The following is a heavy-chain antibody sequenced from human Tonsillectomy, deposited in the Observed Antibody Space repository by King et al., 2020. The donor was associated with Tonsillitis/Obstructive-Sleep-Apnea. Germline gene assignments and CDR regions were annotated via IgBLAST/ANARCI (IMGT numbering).Heavy chain of an antibody. CDR2: IYYSGST. J-gene: IGHJ5*02. V-gene: IGHV4-39*01. Sequence: QLQESGPGLVKPSETLSLTCTVSGGSISSSSYYWGWIRQPPGKGLEWIGSIYYSGSTYYNPSLKSRVTISVDTSKNQFSLRLTSVTAADTAVYYCARQDVVGAAHFNEFDPWGQGTLVTVSS. CDR1: GGSISSSSYY. CDR3: ARQDVVGAAHFNEFDP. D-gene: IGHD2-15*01.